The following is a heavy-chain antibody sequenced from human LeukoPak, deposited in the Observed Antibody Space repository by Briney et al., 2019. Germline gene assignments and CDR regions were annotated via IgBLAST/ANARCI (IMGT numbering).Heavy chain of an antibody. CDR3: ATDRDTRWQNRFDS. Sequence: PGGSLRRSCAASGFTFNSYAMSWVRQAPGKGLEWISAISGSGGSTYYADSVKGRFTISRDNSKNTLYLQMNSLRAEDTAVYYCATDRDTRWQNRFDSWGQGTLVTVSS. J-gene: IGHJ4*02. D-gene: IGHD1-14*01. CDR2: ISGSGGST. V-gene: IGHV3-23*01. CDR1: GFTFNSYA.